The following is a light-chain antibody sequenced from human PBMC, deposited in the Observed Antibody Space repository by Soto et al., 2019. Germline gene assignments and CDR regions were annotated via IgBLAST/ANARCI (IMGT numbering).Light chain of an antibody. CDR3: QQYYSYPQK. V-gene: IGKV1-8*01. Sequence: AIRMTQSPSSLSASTGDRVTITCRASQGISSYLAWYQQKPGKAPKLLIYAASTLQSGVPSRFSGSGSGTDFTLTISCLQSEDFATYYCQQYYSYPQKFGQGTKV. CDR1: QGISSY. CDR2: AAS. J-gene: IGKJ1*01.